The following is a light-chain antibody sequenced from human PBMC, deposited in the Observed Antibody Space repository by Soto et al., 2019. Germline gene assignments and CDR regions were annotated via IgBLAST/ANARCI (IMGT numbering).Light chain of an antibody. CDR2: AAS. Sequence: DIQMTQSPSSLSASVGDRVTITCRASQGISNYLAWYQQQPGKSPKFLIYAASTLQSGVPSRFSGSGSGTDFTLRIRRQQPQDVATYYRQKDHSAQRTFGPGKNVEMK. CDR3: QKDHSAQRT. CDR1: QGISNY. J-gene: IGKJ1*01. V-gene: IGKV1-27*01.